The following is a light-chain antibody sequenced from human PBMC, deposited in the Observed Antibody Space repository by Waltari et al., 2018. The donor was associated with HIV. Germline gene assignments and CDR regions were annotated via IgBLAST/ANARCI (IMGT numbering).Light chain of an antibody. V-gene: IGKV3-20*01. Sequence: EIVLTQSPGTLSLSPGERATLSCRAGQSVSSNYLAWYQQKPGQAPRLLIYGASNRATGIPDRFSGSGSGTDFTLTISRLEPEDFAVYYCQQYANSPPMYTFGQGTKLEIK. J-gene: IGKJ2*01. CDR1: QSVSSNY. CDR2: GAS. CDR3: QQYANSPPMYT.